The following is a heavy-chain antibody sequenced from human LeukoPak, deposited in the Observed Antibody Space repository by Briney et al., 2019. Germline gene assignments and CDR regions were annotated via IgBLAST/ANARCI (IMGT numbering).Heavy chain of an antibody. Sequence: GGSLRLSCAASGFTVSSNYMSWVRQAPGLGLEWASVIYSGGATFYADSVKGRFTISRDNSKNTLYLQMNSLRAEDTALYYCARWFGELLHYYYMDVWGKGTTVTVSS. CDR3: ARWFGELLHYYYMDV. CDR2: IYSGGAT. CDR1: GFTVSSNY. V-gene: IGHV3-66*01. J-gene: IGHJ6*03. D-gene: IGHD3-10*01.